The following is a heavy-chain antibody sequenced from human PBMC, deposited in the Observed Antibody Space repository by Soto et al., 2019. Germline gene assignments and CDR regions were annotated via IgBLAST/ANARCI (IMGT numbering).Heavy chain of an antibody. D-gene: IGHD1-1*01. J-gene: IGHJ4*02. CDR2: ISYDGSNK. Sequence: GGSLRLSCSASGFTFSSYGMHWVRQAPGKGLEWVAVISYDGSNKYYADSAKGRFTISRDNSKNTLYLQMNSLRAEDTAVYYCAKKGTTAGTKRYYFDYWGQGTLVTVSS. V-gene: IGHV3-30*18. CDR3: AKKGTTAGTKRYYFDY. CDR1: GFTFSSYG.